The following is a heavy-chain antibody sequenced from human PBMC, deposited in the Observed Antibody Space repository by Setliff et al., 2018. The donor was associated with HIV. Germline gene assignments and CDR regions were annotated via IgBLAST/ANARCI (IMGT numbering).Heavy chain of an antibody. J-gene: IGHJ4*02. CDR2: IYYSGST. V-gene: IGHV4-38-2*02. D-gene: IGHD3-10*01. CDR3: ARGRLYGVVDY. Sequence: SETLSLTCTVTGYSISSGYYWAWIRQPPGKGLEWIGYIYYSGSTNYNPSLKSRVTISVDTSKNQFSLKLTSVTAADTAAYYCARGRLYGVVDYWGQGTLVTVSS. CDR1: GYSISSGYY.